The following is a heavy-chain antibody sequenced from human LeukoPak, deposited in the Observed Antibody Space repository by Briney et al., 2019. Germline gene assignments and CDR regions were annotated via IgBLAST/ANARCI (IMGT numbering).Heavy chain of an antibody. D-gene: IGHD2-15*01. CDR1: GFTFSSYA. CDR3: AKDQGQSLHPTPIDC. V-gene: IGHV3-23*01. J-gene: IGHJ4*02. CDR2: ISGSGGST. Sequence: LAGGSLRFSCAASGFTFSSYAISWVRQAPGKGLEWVSAISGSGGSTNYAGSVKGRFTISRDNSKNTLYLQMISLRAEDTAVYYCAKDQGQSLHPTPIDCWGQGTLVTVSS.